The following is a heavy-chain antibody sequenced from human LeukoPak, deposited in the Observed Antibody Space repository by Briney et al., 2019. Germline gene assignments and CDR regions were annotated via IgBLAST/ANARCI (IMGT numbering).Heavy chain of an antibody. CDR3: ARDQPVVVYCGGDCYSDY. CDR1: GFTFSSYW. J-gene: IGHJ4*02. Sequence: GGSLRLSCAASGFTFSSYWMSWVRQAPGKGLEWVANIKQDGSEKYHVDSVKGRFTISRDNAKNSLYLQMNSLRAEDTAVYYCARDQPVVVYCGGDCYSDYWGQGTLVTVSS. CDR2: IKQDGSEK. D-gene: IGHD2-21*02. V-gene: IGHV3-7*01.